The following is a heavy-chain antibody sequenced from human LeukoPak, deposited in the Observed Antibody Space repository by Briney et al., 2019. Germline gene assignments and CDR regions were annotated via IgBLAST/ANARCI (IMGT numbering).Heavy chain of an antibody. CDR1: GGSISSGSYY. D-gene: IGHD2-2*01. V-gene: IGHV4-61*02. J-gene: IGHJ3*02. Sequence: SXXXTVSGGSISSGSYYWSWIRQPAXKGXXXXXXXXTXGSTNYNPSLKSRVTISVDTSKNQFSLKLSSVTAADTAVYYCARALGYCSSTSCYDAFDIWGQGTMVTVSP. CDR3: ARALGYCSSTSCYDAFDI. CDR2: XXTXGST.